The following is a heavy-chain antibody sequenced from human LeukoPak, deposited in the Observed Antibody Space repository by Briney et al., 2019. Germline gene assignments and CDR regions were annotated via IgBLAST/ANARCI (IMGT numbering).Heavy chain of an antibody. Sequence: GGSLRLSCAASGFTDSRNYMSWVSQAPGKGLEWVSVISSGGNTYYTDSVKGRFTISGDNSKNTLYLQMSSLRVEDTAVYYCASNDRGALYIWGQGTMVTVSS. V-gene: IGHV3-53*01. CDR1: GFTDSRNY. D-gene: IGHD3-22*01. CDR2: ISSGGNT. J-gene: IGHJ3*02. CDR3: ASNDRGALYI.